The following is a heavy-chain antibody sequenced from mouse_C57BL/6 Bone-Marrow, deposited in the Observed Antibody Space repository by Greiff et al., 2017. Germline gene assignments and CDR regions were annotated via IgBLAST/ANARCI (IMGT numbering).Heavy chain of an antibody. Sequence: QVQLQQPGAELVMPGASVKLSCKASGYTFTSHWMHWVKQRPGQGLEWIGEIDPSDSYTNYNQKFKGKSTLTVDKSSSTAYMQLSSLTSEDSAVYYCARDSSGLLDYWGQGTTLTVSS. CDR3: ARDSSGLLDY. D-gene: IGHD3-2*02. J-gene: IGHJ2*01. V-gene: IGHV1-69*01. CDR2: IDPSDSYT. CDR1: GYTFTSHW.